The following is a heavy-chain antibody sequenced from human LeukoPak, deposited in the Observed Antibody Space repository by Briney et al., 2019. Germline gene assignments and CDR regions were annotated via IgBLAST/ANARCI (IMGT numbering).Heavy chain of an antibody. CDR2: INSDGSST. D-gene: IGHD5-18*01. V-gene: IGHV3-74*01. CDR1: GFTFSSYW. CDR3: ARSPGGYSYGQSDY. J-gene: IGHJ4*02. Sequence: LTGGSLRLSCAASGFTFSSYWMHWVRQAPGKGLVWVSRINSDGSSTSYADSVKGRFTISRDNAKNTLYLQMNSLRAEDTAVYYCARSPGGYSYGQSDYWGQGTLVTVSS.